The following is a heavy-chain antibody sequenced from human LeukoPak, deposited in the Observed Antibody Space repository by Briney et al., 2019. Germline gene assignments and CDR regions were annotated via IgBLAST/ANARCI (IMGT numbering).Heavy chain of an antibody. J-gene: IGHJ4*02. CDR3: TRDPGGGYSPTWYEGLFKY. Sequence: PGGSLTLSCAASGFLFRSYAMTWVRQPPGKGLQWVAAISPSGDTTYYADSVRGRFTVSRDNSNDILFLQVNNLRAEDTAVYFCTRDPGGGYSPTWYEGLFKYWGQGTLLSVYS. D-gene: IGHD5-18*01. V-gene: IGHV3-23*01. CDR1: GFLFRSYA. CDR2: ISPSGDTT.